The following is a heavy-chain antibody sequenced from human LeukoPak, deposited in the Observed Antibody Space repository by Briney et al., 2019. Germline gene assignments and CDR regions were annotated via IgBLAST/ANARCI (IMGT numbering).Heavy chain of an antibody. V-gene: IGHV1-2*02. CDR2: INPNSGGT. D-gene: IGHD3-3*02. CDR3: ARDLSTIHYYGMDV. J-gene: IGHJ6*02. Sequence: ASVKVSCKASGYTFTGYYMHWVRQAPGQGLEWMGWINPNSGGTNYAQKFQGRVTMTRDTSISTAYMELSRLRSDDTAVYYCARDLSTIHYYGMDVWGQGTTVTVPS. CDR1: GYTFTGYY.